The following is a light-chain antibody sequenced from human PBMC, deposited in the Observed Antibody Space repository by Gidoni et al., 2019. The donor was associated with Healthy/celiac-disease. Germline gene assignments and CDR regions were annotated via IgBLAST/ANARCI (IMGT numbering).Light chain of an antibody. Sequence: EIVMTQSPATLSVSPGERDTLSCRASQSVSSNLAWYQQKPGQAPRRLIYGASTRATGIPARFSGSGSGTEFTLTISSLQSEDFAVYYCQQYNNWPPYSFGQGTKLEIK. V-gene: IGKV3-15*01. CDR1: QSVSSN. CDR3: QQYNNWPPYS. J-gene: IGKJ2*03. CDR2: GAS.